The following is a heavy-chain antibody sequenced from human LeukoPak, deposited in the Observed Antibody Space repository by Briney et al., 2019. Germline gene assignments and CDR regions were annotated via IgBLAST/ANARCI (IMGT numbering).Heavy chain of an antibody. Sequence: ASVNVSLKASEYIFTSYDINWVRQAPGQGLEWMGIINPSGGSTSYAQKFQGRVTMTSDMYTGTVYMELSSLRSEDTAVYYCARVSRKGIAVAGTDFDYWGQGTLVTVSS. J-gene: IGHJ4*02. CDR2: INPSGGST. V-gene: IGHV1-46*01. D-gene: IGHD6-19*01. CDR3: ARVSRKGIAVAGTDFDY. CDR1: EYIFTSYD.